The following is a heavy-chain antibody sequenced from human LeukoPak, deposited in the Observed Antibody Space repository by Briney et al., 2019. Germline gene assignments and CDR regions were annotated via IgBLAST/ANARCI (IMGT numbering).Heavy chain of an antibody. Sequence: PGGSLRLSCAASGFTFSSYWMNWVRQAPGKGLEWVANIKPDGSEKNYVDSVKGRFTISRDNAKNSLYLQMNSLRAEDTAVYYCAREGKWLQLRYFDYWGQGTLVTVSS. CDR1: GFTFSSYW. CDR2: IKPDGSEK. J-gene: IGHJ4*02. CDR3: AREGKWLQLRYFDY. V-gene: IGHV3-7*03. D-gene: IGHD5-24*01.